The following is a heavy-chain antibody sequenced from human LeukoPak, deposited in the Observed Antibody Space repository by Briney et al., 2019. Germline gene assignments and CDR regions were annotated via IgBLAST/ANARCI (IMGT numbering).Heavy chain of an antibody. CDR1: GGSISSYY. CDR2: IYYSGST. J-gene: IGHJ5*02. V-gene: IGHV4-59*06. CDR3: ARQSTYYDVLVP. Sequence: SETLSLTCTVSGGSISSYYWSWIRQHPGKGLEWIGYIYYSGSTYYNPSLKSRVTISVDTSKNQFSLKLSSVTAADTAVYYCARQSTYYDVLVPWGQGTLVTVSS. D-gene: IGHD3-9*01.